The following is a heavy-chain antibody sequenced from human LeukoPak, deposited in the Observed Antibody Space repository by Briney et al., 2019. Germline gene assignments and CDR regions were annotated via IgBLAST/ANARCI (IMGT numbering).Heavy chain of an antibody. CDR1: GFTVSSNY. D-gene: IGHD1-26*01. J-gene: IGHJ4*02. Sequence: PGGSLRLSCAASGFTVSSNYMSWVRQAPGKGLGWVSVIYSGGSTYYADSVKGRFTISRDNSKNTLYLQMNSLRAEDTAVYYCAYVLYSGSYPTLDYWGQGTLVTVSS. CDR3: AYVLYSGSYPTLDY. CDR2: IYSGGST. V-gene: IGHV3-53*01.